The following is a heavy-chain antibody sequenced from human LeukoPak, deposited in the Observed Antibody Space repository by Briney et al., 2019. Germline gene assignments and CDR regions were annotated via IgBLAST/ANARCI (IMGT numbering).Heavy chain of an antibody. D-gene: IGHD3-3*01. CDR3: ARSHLEGAFDI. CDR1: GGTFSSYA. V-gene: IGHV1-69*13. CDR2: IIPIFGTA. Sequence: SSVKVSCKASGGTFSSYAISWVRQAPGQGLEWMVGIIPIFGTANYAQKFQGRVTITADESTSTAYMELSSLRSEDTAVYYSARSHLEGAFDIWGQGTMVTVSS. J-gene: IGHJ3*02.